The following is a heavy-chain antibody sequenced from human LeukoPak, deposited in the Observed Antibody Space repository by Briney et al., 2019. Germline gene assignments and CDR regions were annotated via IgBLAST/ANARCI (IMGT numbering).Heavy chain of an antibody. V-gene: IGHV3-23*01. CDR1: GFTFSNYA. CDR3: AKHVRTNVWFFDS. Sequence: GGSLRLSCAASGFTFSNYALSWVRQAPGRGLEWVSLISYSGLTTDCADSVKGRFTVSRDNSKNTLSLQMNSLNADDTAVYYCAKHVRTNVWFFDSWGQGTLITVSS. J-gene: IGHJ4*02. D-gene: IGHD3-9*01. CDR2: ISYSGLTT.